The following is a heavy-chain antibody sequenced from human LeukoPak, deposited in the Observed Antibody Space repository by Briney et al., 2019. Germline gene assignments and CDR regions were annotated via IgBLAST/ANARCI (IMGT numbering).Heavy chain of an antibody. J-gene: IGHJ6*04. D-gene: IGHD3-10*02. Sequence: ASVKVSCKASGYTFTNYYIHWVRQAPGQGLEWMGLINPGGDNTDYAQNFQGRVTMTRDTSTSTVYMGLSSLRSEDTAVYYCAELGITMIGGVWGKGTTVTISS. CDR3: AELGITMIGGV. V-gene: IGHV1-46*01. CDR2: INPGGDNT. CDR1: GYTFTNYY.